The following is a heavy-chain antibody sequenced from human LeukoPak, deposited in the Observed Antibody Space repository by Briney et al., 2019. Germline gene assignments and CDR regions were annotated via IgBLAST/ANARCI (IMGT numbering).Heavy chain of an antibody. Sequence: TSSETLSLTCTVSGGSISSYYWSWIRQPPGKGLEWIGYIYYSGSTNYNPSLKSRVTIPVDTSKNQFSLKLSSVTAADTAVYYCARASFYGEDAFDIWGQGTMVTVSS. CDR2: IYYSGST. J-gene: IGHJ3*02. CDR1: GGSISSYY. V-gene: IGHV4-59*01. CDR3: ARASFYGEDAFDI. D-gene: IGHD4-17*01.